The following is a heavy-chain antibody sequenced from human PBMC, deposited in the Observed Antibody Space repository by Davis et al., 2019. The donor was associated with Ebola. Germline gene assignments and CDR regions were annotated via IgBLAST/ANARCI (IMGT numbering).Heavy chain of an antibody. CDR2: ISYDGSNK. Sequence: PGGSLRLSCAASGFTFSDYYMNWVRQAPGKGLEWVAVISYDGSNKYYADSVKGRFTISRDNSKNTLYLQMNSLRAEDTAVYYCAKERRLPRSYYFDYWGQGTLVTVSS. CDR3: AKERRLPRSYYFDY. CDR1: GFTFSDYY. V-gene: IGHV3-30*18. J-gene: IGHJ4*02.